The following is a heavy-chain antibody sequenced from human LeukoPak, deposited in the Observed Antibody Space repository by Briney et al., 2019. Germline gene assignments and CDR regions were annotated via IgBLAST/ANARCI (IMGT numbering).Heavy chain of an antibody. D-gene: IGHD1-1*01. CDR2: AYYRSRWYI. J-gene: IGHJ4*02. V-gene: IGHV6-1*01. CDR1: GDSVSSDSAA. CDR3: ARDHAGLDY. Sequence: LSQALSLTCAISGDSVSSDSAAWNWIRQSPSRGLEWLGRAYYRSRWYIDYAVSVKSRITINPDTSKNQFSLQLNSVTPEDTTVYYCARDHAGLDYWGQGTLVTVSS.